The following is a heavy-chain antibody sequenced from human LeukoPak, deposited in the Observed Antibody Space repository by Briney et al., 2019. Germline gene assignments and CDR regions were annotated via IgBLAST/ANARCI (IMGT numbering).Heavy chain of an antibody. V-gene: IGHV1-46*01. CDR3: ARDQDWNYAFNI. J-gene: IGHJ3*02. D-gene: IGHD1-7*01. Sequence: ASVKVSCKASGYTLTSYFIHWVRQAPGQGLEWMGIINPSGGSTSYAQKFQGRVTMTRDTSTSTVYMELSSLRSEDTAVYYCARDQDWNYAFNIWGQGTMVTVSS. CDR2: INPSGGST. CDR1: GYTLTSYF.